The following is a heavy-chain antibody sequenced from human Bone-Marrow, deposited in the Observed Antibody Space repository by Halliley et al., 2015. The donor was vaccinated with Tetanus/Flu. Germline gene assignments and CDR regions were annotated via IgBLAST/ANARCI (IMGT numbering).Heavy chain of an antibody. J-gene: IGHJ6*02. D-gene: IGHD2-2*01. Sequence: SGFTFSTYAVHWVRQAPGKGLEWVAFIYYDGSNKYYAGSVKGRFTISRDNSKNTLYLQMSSLRAEDTAVYYCARGTYCTSTTCSNYDGMDVWDQGTTVTVSS. CDR3: ARGTYCTSTTCSNYDGMDV. V-gene: IGHV3-33*01. CDR2: IYYDGSNK. CDR1: GFTFSTYA.